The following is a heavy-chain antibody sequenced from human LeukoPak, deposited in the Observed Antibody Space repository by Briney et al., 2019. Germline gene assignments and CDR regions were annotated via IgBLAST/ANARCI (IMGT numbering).Heavy chain of an antibody. V-gene: IGHV4-39*01. CDR3: ARVSSSRTSYYYYYMDV. Sequence: SETLSLTCTVSGGSISSSSYYWGWIRQPPGKGLEWIGSIYYSGSTYYNPSLKSRVTISVDTSKNQFSLKLSSVTAADTAVYYCARVSSSRTSYYYYYMDVWGKGTTVTVSS. D-gene: IGHD6-13*01. J-gene: IGHJ6*03. CDR2: IYYSGST. CDR1: GGSISSSSYY.